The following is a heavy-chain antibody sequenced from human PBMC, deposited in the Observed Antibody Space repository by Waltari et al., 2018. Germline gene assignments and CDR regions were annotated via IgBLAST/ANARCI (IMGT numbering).Heavy chain of an antibody. V-gene: IGHV4-59*01. CDR3: ARDRYCSGGTCHDWYLDL. J-gene: IGHJ2*01. CDR2: VFSSGST. Sequence: QVHLQASGPGLVTPSEPLSPTCTVSGGSISSYYWSLIRQPPGKGLEWIGYVFSSGSTNYNPSLKSRVTISVDTSNNQFSLKLNSVTAADTAVYFCARDRYCSGGTCHDWYLDLWGRGTLVTVSS. D-gene: IGHD2-15*01. CDR1: GGSISSYY.